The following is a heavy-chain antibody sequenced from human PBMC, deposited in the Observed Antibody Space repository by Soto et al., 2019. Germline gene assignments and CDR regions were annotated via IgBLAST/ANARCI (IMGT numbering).Heavy chain of an antibody. Sequence: GGSLRLSCAASGFTFSSYTLSWVRQAPGKGLDWVSSTSSNGAATYYGDSVRGRFTFSRDNSKNMLYLQMNSLTAGDTAVYYCATISVASNTEYWGQGTQVTVSS. CDR3: ATISVASNTEY. D-gene: IGHD5-12*01. V-gene: IGHV3-23*01. J-gene: IGHJ4*02. CDR1: GFTFSSYT. CDR2: TSSNGAAT.